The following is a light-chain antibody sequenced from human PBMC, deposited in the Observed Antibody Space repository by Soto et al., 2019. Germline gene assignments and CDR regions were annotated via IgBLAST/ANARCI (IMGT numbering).Light chain of an antibody. CDR1: QSLLHSNGYNY. J-gene: IGKJ5*01. V-gene: IGKV2-28*01. Sequence: DIVMTQSPLSLPVTPGEPASISCRSSQSLLHSNGYNYLDWYLQKPGQSPQLLIYLGSNRASGVPDRFSGSGSGKDFTLKISRVEAEDVGVYYCMQALQTPVFGQGTRLEIK. CDR2: LGS. CDR3: MQALQTPV.